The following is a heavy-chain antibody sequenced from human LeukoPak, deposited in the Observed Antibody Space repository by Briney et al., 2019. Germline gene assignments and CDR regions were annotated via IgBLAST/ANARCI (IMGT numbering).Heavy chain of an antibody. J-gene: IGHJ4*02. D-gene: IGHD6-19*01. CDR3: ARGRRSGYSSGWYYFDY. CDR1: GDSVSSNSAA. Sequence: SPTLSLTCAISGDSVSSNSAAWNWLTQSPSRGLEWLGSTYYWSKWYNDYAVSVKSRITINPDTSKNQFSLQLNSVTPEDTAVYYCARGRRSGYSSGWYYFDYWGQGTLVTVSS. V-gene: IGHV6-1*01. CDR2: TYYWSKWYN.